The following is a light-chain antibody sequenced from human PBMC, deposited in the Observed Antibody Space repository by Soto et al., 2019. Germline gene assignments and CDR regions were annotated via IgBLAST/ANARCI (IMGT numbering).Light chain of an antibody. CDR1: QSISSY. CDR3: QQSYSTPIT. J-gene: IGKJ5*01. Sequence: DIQMTQSPSSLSASVGDRVTINCRASQSISSYLNWYQQKPGKAPKLLIYAASSLQSGVPSRFSGSGSATDFTLTISSLQPEDFATYYCQQSYSTPITFGQGTRLEI. V-gene: IGKV1-39*01. CDR2: AAS.